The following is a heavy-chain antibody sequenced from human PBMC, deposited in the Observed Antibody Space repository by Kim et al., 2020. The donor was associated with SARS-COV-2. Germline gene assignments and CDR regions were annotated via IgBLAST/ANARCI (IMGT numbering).Heavy chain of an antibody. Sequence: SETLSLTCTVSGGSISRYYWSWIRQSPGKGLEWIGHIDYSGITKYDPSLESRVTISVDMSKNQVSLEVDSVTAADTAVYYCARDTAYCRGDCSPFAFDIWGQGAVVTVSS. CDR1: GGSISRYY. CDR2: IDYSGIT. D-gene: IGHD2-21*02. J-gene: IGHJ3*02. CDR3: ARDTAYCRGDCSPFAFDI. V-gene: IGHV4-59*13.